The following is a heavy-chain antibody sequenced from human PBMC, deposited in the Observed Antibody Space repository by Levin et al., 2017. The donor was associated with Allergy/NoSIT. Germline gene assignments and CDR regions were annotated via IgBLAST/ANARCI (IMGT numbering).Heavy chain of an antibody. CDR2: IYYSGST. J-gene: IGHJ3*01. Sequence: KSGGSLRLSCTVSGGSISSSSYYWGWIRQPPGKGLEWMGSIYYSGSTYYNPSLKSRVTISVDTSKNQFSLKLSSVTAADTAVYYCARERAGNAFDLWGPGTMVTVAS. CDR3: ARERAGNAFDL. CDR1: GGSISSSSYY. V-gene: IGHV4-39*07.